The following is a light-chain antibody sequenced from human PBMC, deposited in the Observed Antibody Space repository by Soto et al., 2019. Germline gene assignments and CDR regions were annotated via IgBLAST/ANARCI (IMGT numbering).Light chain of an antibody. V-gene: IGKV3-11*01. J-gene: IGKJ2*01. Sequence: EVVLTQSPATLSLPPGERATLSCRASQSVSSYLAWYQQKPGQAPRLLIYDASNRATGIPARFSGGGSGTDFTLTISSLEPEDFEVYFCQQRSNWPLTFGQGTKLDIK. CDR3: QQRSNWPLT. CDR2: DAS. CDR1: QSVSSY.